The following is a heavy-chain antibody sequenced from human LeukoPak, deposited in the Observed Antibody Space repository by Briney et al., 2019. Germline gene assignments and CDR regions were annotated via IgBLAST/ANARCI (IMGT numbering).Heavy chain of an antibody. CDR2: MNPNSGNT. CDR1: GYTFTSYD. V-gene: IGHV1-8*03. D-gene: IGHD2-2*02. J-gene: IGHJ4*02. Sequence: GASVKVSCKASGYTFTSYDINWVRQATGQGLEWMGWMNPNSGNTGYAQKFQGRVTITRNTSISTAYMELSSLRSEDTAVYYCATSPLGYCSSTSCYKEGYFDYWGQGTLVTVSS. CDR3: ATSPLGYCSSTSCYKEGYFDY.